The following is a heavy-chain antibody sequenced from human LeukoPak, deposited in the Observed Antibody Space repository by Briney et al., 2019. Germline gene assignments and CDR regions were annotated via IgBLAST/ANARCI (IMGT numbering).Heavy chain of an antibody. CDR3: ARNTPDYGDYVVDY. V-gene: IGHV1-8*01. J-gene: IGHJ4*02. CDR2: MNPNSGNT. Sequence: GASVKVSCKASGYTFTSYDINWVRQATGQGLEWMGWMNPNSGNTGYAQKFQGRVTMTRNTSISTAYMELSSLRSEDTAVYYCARNTPDYGDYVVDYWGQGTLVTVSS. D-gene: IGHD4-17*01. CDR1: GYTFTSYD.